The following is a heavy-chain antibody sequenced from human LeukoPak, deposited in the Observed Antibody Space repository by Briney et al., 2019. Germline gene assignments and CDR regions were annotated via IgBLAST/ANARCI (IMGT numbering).Heavy chain of an antibody. CDR3: ARAMGARGIYYYYYMDV. J-gene: IGHJ6*03. CDR2: IYYSGST. Sequence: SETLSLTCTVSGGSNSSYYWSWIRQPPGKGLEWIGYIYYSGSTNYNPSLKSRVTISVDTSKNQFSLKLSSVTAADTAVYYCARAMGARGIYYYYYMDVWGKGTTVTISS. D-gene: IGHD3-16*01. V-gene: IGHV4-59*01. CDR1: GGSNSSYY.